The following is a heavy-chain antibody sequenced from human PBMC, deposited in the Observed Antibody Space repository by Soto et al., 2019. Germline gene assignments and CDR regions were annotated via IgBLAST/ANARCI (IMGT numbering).Heavy chain of an antibody. Sequence: ASVKVSCKASGYTFTSYYMHWVRQAPGQGLEWMGIINPSGGSTSYAQKFQGRVTMTRDTSTSTVYMELSSLRSEDTAVYYCARPTYYYDISGIGAFDIWGQGTMVTVSS. CDR2: INPSGGST. V-gene: IGHV1-46*03. CDR3: ARPTYYYDISGIGAFDI. D-gene: IGHD3-22*01. J-gene: IGHJ3*02. CDR1: GYTFTSYY.